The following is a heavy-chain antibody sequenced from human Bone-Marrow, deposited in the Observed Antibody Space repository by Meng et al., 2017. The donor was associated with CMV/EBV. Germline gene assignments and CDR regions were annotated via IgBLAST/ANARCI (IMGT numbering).Heavy chain of an antibody. V-gene: IGHV1-69*04. CDR3: ARERWS. CDR1: GGTFSTFT. D-gene: IGHD2-15*01. J-gene: IGHJ5*02. Sequence: SVKVSCKASGGTFSTFTINWVRQAPGQGLEWMGRIIPMLEITNYAQRFQGRVTITADKSTTTAYMELSSLTSEDTAVYYCARERWSWGQGTRVTVSS. CDR2: IIPMLEIT.